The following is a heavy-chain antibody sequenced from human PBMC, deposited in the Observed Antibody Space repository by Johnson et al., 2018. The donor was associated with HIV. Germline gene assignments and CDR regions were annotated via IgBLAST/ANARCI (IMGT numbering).Heavy chain of an antibody. CDR3: ARDGRITGTKDAFDI. D-gene: IGHD1-7*01. J-gene: IGHJ3*02. V-gene: IGHV3-30*03. CDR2: ISYDGSNK. Sequence: QVQLLESGGGLVQPGGSLRLSCAASGFTFSRFWMSWVRQAPGRGLEWVAVISYDGSNKYYADSVKGRFTISRDNSKNTLYLQMNSLRSEETAVYYCARDGRITGTKDAFDIWGQGTMVTVSS. CDR1: GFTFSRFW.